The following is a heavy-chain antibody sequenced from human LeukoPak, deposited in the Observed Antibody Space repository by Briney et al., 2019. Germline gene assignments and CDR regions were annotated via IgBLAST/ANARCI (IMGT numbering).Heavy chain of an antibody. Sequence: ASVKVSCKDSRYTLTELCMHWVRQAPGKWLEWMGGFDAEDGETIYAQKFQGRVTMTEDTSTDTAYMELSSLRAEDTAVYYCATNGGDYDLDYWGQGTLVTVSS. D-gene: IGHD4-17*01. CDR1: RYTLTELC. CDR3: ATNGGDYDLDY. V-gene: IGHV1-24*01. CDR2: FDAEDGET. J-gene: IGHJ4*02.